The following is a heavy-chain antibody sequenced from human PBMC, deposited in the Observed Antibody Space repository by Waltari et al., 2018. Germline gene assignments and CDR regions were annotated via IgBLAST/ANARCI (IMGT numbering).Heavy chain of an antibody. Sequence: QLQLQESGSGLVKPSQTLSLTCAVSGGSISSGGYSWSWIRQPPGKGLEWIGYIYHSGITYYNPSLKSRGTIAVDRSKNQFSLKLSSVTAADTAVYYWARSDSYGYFDYWGQGTLVTVSS. CDR1: GGSISSGGYS. CDR3: ARSDSYGYFDY. J-gene: IGHJ4*02. CDR2: IYHSGIT. D-gene: IGHD5-18*01. V-gene: IGHV4-30-2*01.